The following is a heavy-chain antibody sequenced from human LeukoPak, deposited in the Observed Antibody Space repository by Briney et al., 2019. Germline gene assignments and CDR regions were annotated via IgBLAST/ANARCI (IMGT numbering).Heavy chain of an antibody. CDR3: ARRAYYYGPGSYSPRVDY. CDR1: GGSFSGYY. D-gene: IGHD3-10*01. Sequence: PSETLSLTCAVYGGSFSGYYWSWIRQPPGKGLEWIGEINHSGSTNYNPSLKSRVTISVDTSKNQFSLKLSSVTAADTAVYYCARRAYYYGPGSYSPRVDYWGQGTLVTVSS. V-gene: IGHV4-34*01. CDR2: INHSGST. J-gene: IGHJ4*02.